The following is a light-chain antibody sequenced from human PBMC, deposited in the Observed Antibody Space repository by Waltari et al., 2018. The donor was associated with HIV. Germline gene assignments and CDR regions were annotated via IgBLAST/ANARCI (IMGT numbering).Light chain of an antibody. CDR3: GTWDSSLSAGV. CDR2: DNN. Sequence: QSVLTQPPSVSAAPGPRVTTPCSGSSSNIGYNYVSWYQQLPGTAPKLPLYDNNKRPSGIPDRFSGSKSGASATLGITGLQTGDEADYYCGTWDSSLSAGVFGGGTKLTVL. V-gene: IGLV1-51*01. J-gene: IGLJ2*01. CDR1: SSNIGYNY.